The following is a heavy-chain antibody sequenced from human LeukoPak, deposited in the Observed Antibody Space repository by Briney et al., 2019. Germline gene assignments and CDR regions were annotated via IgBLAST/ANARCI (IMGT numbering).Heavy chain of an antibody. V-gene: IGHV4-59*01. D-gene: IGHD5-18*01. Sequence: PSETLSLTCTVSGGSISNYDWSWIRQFPGKGLEWTGYIYNSGSTNYNPSLKSRVTISKDTSKNQFSLKLSSVTAADTAVYYCARVGAAMDNFDYWGQGTLATVS. CDR1: GGSISNYD. J-gene: IGHJ4*02. CDR2: IYNSGST. CDR3: ARVGAAMDNFDY.